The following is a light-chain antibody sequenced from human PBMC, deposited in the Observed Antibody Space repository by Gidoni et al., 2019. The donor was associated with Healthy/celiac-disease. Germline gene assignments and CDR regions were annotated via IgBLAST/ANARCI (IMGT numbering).Light chain of an antibody. V-gene: IGKV1-39*01. CDR3: QQSYSTPR. CDR2: AAS. CDR1: QSISSY. J-gene: IGKJ5*01. Sequence: DIQMTQSPSSLSASVGDRVTITCRASQSISSYLNWYQQKPGKAPKLLLYAASSLQSGVPSRFSGSGSGTDFTLTISSLQPEDFATYYCQQSYSTPRFXXXTRLEIK.